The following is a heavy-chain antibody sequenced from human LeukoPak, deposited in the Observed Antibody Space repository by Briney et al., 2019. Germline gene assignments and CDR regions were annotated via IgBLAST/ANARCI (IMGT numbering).Heavy chain of an antibody. Sequence: SETLSLTCTISGYSISSGYYWGWIRQPPGKGLEWIGSIYHSGSTYYNPSLKSRVTISVDTSKNQFSLKLSSVTAADTAVYYCARVVTTFTFDYRGQGTLVTVSS. J-gene: IGHJ4*02. CDR3: ARVVTTFTFDY. CDR2: IYHSGST. D-gene: IGHD3-3*01. CDR1: GYSISSGYY. V-gene: IGHV4-38-2*02.